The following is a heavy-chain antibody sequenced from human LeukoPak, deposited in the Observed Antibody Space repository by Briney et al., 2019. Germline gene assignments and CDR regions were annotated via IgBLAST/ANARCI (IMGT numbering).Heavy chain of an antibody. CDR3: AGHHPRNTVDF. D-gene: IGHD2/OR15-2a*01. CDR2: ISDIGSI. CDR1: GGSISSYY. V-gene: IGHV4-59*08. J-gene: IGHJ4*02. Sequence: SETLPLTCTGSGGSISSYYWSWIRQPPGKGLEWIAYISDIGSINYNPSLKSRVTISLDTSKNQFSLKLSSVTAADTAVYYCAGHHPRNTVDFWGQGTLVTVSS.